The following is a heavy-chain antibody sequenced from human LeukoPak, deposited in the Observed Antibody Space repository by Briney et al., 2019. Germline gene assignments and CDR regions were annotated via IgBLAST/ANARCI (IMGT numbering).Heavy chain of an antibody. Sequence: GGSLRLSCAASGFTFSGYSMNWVRQAPGKGLEWVSYISESSSYIYFADSVKGRFTISRDNAKDSLYLQMNSLTAEDTAVYYCARDRAVKARIGGMDVWGQGTTVTVSS. CDR1: GFTFSGYS. J-gene: IGHJ6*02. D-gene: IGHD5-12*01. CDR3: ARDRAVKARIGGMDV. CDR2: ISESSSYI. V-gene: IGHV3-21*06.